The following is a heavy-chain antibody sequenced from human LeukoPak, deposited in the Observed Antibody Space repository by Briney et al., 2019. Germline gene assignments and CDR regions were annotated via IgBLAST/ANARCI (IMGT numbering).Heavy chain of an antibody. D-gene: IGHD5-18*01. CDR3: ARDRDTAMGTFDY. J-gene: IGHJ4*02. V-gene: IGHV4-30-2*05. Sequence: SETLSLTCTVSGGSISSGGYYWSWIRQPPGKGLEWIGYIYHSGSAYYNPSLKSRVTISVDTSKNQFSLKLSSVTAADTAVYYCARDRDTAMGTFDYWGQGTLVTVSS. CDR2: IYHSGSA. CDR1: GGSISSGGYY.